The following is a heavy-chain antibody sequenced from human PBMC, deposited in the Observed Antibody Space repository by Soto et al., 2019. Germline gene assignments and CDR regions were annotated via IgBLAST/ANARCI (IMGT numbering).Heavy chain of an antibody. J-gene: IGHJ6*02. D-gene: IGHD3-3*01. V-gene: IGHV3-30*18. CDR3: AKDQLRFFTKYYYGMDV. Sequence: GGSLRLSCAASGFTFSSYGMHWVRQAPGKGLEWVAVISYDGSNKYYADSVKGRFTISRDNSKNTLYLQMNSLRAEDTAVYYCAKDQLRFFTKYYYGMDVWGQGTTVTVSS. CDR1: GFTFSSYG. CDR2: ISYDGSNK.